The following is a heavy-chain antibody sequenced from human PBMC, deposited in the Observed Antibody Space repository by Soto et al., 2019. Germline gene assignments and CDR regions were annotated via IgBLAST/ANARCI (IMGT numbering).Heavy chain of an antibody. V-gene: IGHV1-24*01. CDR2: FDPEDGET. CDR1: GYTLAELS. J-gene: IGHJ4*02. D-gene: IGHD2-8*02. CDR3: AKDPGGSVPYYFDY. Sequence: ASVKVSCKVSGYTLAELSMHWVRQAPGKVLEWMGGFDPEDGETIYAQKFQGRVTMTEDTSTDTAYMELSSLRSEDTAVSSCAKDPGGSVPYYFDYWGQGTLVTVSS.